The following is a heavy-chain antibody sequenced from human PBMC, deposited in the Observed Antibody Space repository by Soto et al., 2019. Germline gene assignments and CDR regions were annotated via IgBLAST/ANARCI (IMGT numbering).Heavy chain of an antibody. Sequence: QVQLVQSGAEVKKPGSSVKVSCKASGGTFSSYTISWVRQAPGQGLEWMGRIIPILGIANYAQKFQGRVTITADKSTRTAYNELSSLRYEDTAVYYCSIEYCSSTSCYRDYWGQGTLVTVSS. CDR2: IIPILGIA. CDR1: GGTFSSYT. J-gene: IGHJ4*02. D-gene: IGHD2-2*02. CDR3: SIEYCSSTSCYRDY. V-gene: IGHV1-69*02.